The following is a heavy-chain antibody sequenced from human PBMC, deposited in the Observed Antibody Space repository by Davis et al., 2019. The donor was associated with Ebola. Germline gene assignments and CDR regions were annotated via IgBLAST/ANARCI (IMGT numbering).Heavy chain of an antibody. J-gene: IGHJ4*02. Sequence: PGGSPRLSCAASGFTFSSYAMSWVRQAPGKGLEWVSAISGSGGSTYYADSVKGRFTISRDNSKNTLYLQMNSLRAEDTAVYYCAKPGVRGVIRYYFDYWGQGTLVTVSS. D-gene: IGHD3-10*01. V-gene: IGHV3-23*01. CDR3: AKPGVRGVIRYYFDY. CDR2: ISGSGGST. CDR1: GFTFSSYA.